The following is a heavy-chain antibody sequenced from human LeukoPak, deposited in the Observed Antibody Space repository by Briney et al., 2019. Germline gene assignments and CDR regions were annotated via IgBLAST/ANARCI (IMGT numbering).Heavy chain of an antibody. CDR3: ARVKGPQIRGSYCDY. V-gene: IGHV4-59*01. CDR1: GGSISSYY. Sequence: SETLSLTCTVSGGSISSYYWSWLRQPPGKGLEWIGYIYYNGNTNYNPSLKSRVTISVDTSKNQFSLMLTSVTAADTAVYYCARVKGPQIRGSYCDYWGQGTLVTVSS. D-gene: IGHD3-16*01. CDR2: IYYNGNT. J-gene: IGHJ4*02.